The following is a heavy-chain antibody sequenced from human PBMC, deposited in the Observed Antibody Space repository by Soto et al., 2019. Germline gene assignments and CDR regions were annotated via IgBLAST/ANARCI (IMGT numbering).Heavy chain of an antibody. J-gene: IGHJ4*02. D-gene: IGHD2-21*02. CDR3: AKHSHCGGDCYQTPTFDY. V-gene: IGHV3-23*01. CDR1: GFTLSSYA. Sequence: GGSLRLSCEHPGFTLSSYAMSWVRQAPWKGLEWVSAISGSGGSTYYVDSVKGRFTISRDNSKNTLYLQMNSLRAEDTAVYYCAKHSHCGGDCYQTPTFDYWGQATLVTTSS. CDR2: ISGSGGST.